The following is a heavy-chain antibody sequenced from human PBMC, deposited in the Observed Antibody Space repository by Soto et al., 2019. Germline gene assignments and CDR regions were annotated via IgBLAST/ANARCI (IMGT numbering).Heavy chain of an antibody. J-gene: IGHJ4*02. D-gene: IGHD3-16*01. CDR1: GFAVSRSA. CDR3: AKGGYRHAYD. Sequence: EVQLLESGGGLIQPGGSLRLSCAASGFAVSRSAMAWVRQAPEKGLEWVSSISEGGGTTFYAGSVEGRFTISRDNSKNTLYLQMNSVRADDTAAYYCAKGGYRHAYDWGRGTLLTVSS. CDR2: ISEGGGTT. V-gene: IGHV3-23*01.